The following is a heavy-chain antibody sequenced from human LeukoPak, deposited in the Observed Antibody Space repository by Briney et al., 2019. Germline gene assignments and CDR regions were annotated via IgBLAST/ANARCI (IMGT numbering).Heavy chain of an antibody. J-gene: IGHJ4*02. D-gene: IGHD3-16*01. CDR2: INHSGST. Sequence: SGTPAPTCAVYGGSFSGYYWTWIRPPPGKGVEWIGEINHSGSTNYNPSLKSRVTISVDTSKNQFSLKLTSVTAADTALYSCARDVDGLIDYWGQGTLVTVSS. CDR3: ARDVDGLIDY. CDR1: GGSFSGYY. V-gene: IGHV4-34*01.